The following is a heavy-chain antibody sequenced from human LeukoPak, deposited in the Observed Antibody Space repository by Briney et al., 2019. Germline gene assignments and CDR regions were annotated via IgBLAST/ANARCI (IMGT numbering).Heavy chain of an antibody. CDR1: GFTFSSYG. CDR3: AKSLGNSLRY. V-gene: IGHV3-30*18. CDR2: ISYDGSNK. D-gene: IGHD4-23*01. J-gene: IGHJ4*02. Sequence: PGGSLRLSCAASGFTFSSYGMHWVRQAPGKGLEWVAVISYDGSNKYYADSVKGRFTISRDNSKNTLYLQMNSLRAEDTAVYYCAKSLGNSLRYWGQGTLVTVSS.